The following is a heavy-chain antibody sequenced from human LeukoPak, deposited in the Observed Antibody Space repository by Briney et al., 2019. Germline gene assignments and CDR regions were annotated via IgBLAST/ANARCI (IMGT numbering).Heavy chain of an antibody. J-gene: IGHJ4*02. CDR3: ARRRTYYYGSGSYNFDY. Sequence: SETLSLTCSVSDDSITMYYWTWIRQPPGKGLEWIGYVDHTGSTNFNPSLNGRVSISRDTTNNLFSLRLRSVTAADTAVYYCARRRTYYYGSGSYNFDYWGQGTLVTVSS. CDR2: VDHTGST. D-gene: IGHD3-10*01. V-gene: IGHV4-59*12. CDR1: DDSITMYY.